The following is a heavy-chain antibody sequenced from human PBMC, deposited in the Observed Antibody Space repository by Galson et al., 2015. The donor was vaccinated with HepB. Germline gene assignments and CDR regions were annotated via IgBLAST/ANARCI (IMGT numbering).Heavy chain of an antibody. CDR2: ISVTSTSM. J-gene: IGHJ3*02. V-gene: IGHV3-48*02. Sequence: SLRLSCAASGFPFSQHDMNWVRQAPGKGLEWLSYISVTSTSMKYADSVKGRFTISRDDGKGSLHLQMNSLRDEDTAVYYCVRGDINGPWDHTFDIWGQGTMVTVSS. D-gene: IGHD1-26*01. CDR3: VRGDINGPWDHTFDI. CDR1: GFPFSQHD.